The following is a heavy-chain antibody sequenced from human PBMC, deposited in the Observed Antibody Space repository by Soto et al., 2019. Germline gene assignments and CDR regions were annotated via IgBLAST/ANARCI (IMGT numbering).Heavy chain of an antibody. D-gene: IGHD6-19*01. Sequence: GSLRLSCAASGFTFSSYAMNWVRQAPGKGLEWVSAIGGSGGSTYYAEIVKGRFTISRDNSKNTLYLQMNSLRAEDTAIYYCAKSEPYSSVRGGADYWGQGTL. V-gene: IGHV3-23*01. CDR2: IGGSGGST. CDR3: AKSEPYSSVRGGADY. J-gene: IGHJ4*02. CDR1: GFTFSSYA.